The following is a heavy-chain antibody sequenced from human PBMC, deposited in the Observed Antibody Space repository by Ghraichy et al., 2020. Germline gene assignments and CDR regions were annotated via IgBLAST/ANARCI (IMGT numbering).Heavy chain of an antibody. Sequence: GESLNISCAASGLTVSNNYMNWVRQAPGKGLEWVSIIYSDGTTYYADSVKGRFTISRHNSKNTLYLQMNSLRVEDTAVYYCARGTGNYGYWGQGTLVTVSS. CDR3: ARGTGNYGY. CDR2: IYSDGTT. D-gene: IGHD1-7*01. V-gene: IGHV3-53*04. J-gene: IGHJ4*02. CDR1: GLTVSNNY.